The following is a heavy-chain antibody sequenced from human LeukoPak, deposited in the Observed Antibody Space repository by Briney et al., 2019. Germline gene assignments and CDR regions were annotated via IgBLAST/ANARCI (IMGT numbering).Heavy chain of an antibody. V-gene: IGHV4-39*01. Sequence: PSETLSLTCSVSGASISGGTYYWGWIRQPPGKGLEWIGSIYYTGSTYDNPSLKSRVTISVDTSKNQFSLKLSSVTAADTAVYYCARRGGGGRAFDYWGQGTLVTVSS. CDR1: GASISGGTYY. D-gene: IGHD3-16*01. CDR2: IYYTGST. CDR3: ARRGGGGRAFDY. J-gene: IGHJ4*02.